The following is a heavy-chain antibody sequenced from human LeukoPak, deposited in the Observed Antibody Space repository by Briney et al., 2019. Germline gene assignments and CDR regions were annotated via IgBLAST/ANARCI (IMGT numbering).Heavy chain of an antibody. J-gene: IGHJ4*02. CDR1: GFTFSSYA. CDR2: ISGSGGST. Sequence: GGSLRLSCAASGFTFSSYAMSWVRQAPGKGLEWVSAISGSGGSTYYADSVKGRFTISRDNSKNTLYLQMNSLRAEDTAVYYCAKGAYYYDSSGNYYVSGGPDPYYFDYWGQGTLVTVSS. V-gene: IGHV3-23*01. D-gene: IGHD3-22*01. CDR3: AKGAYYYDSSGNYYVSGGPDPYYFDY.